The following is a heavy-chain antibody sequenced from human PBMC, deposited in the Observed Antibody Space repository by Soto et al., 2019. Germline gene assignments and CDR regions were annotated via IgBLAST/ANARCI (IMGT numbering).Heavy chain of an antibody. Sequence: EVQLVESGGGLVQPGRSLRLSCAASGFTFDDYAMHWVRQAPGKGLEWVSGISWNSGSIGYADSVKGRFTISRDNAKNSLYLQMNSLRAEDTALYYCAKGDYGDYVDYYYGMDVWGQGNTVTVSS. J-gene: IGHJ6*02. CDR2: ISWNSGSI. D-gene: IGHD4-17*01. CDR3: AKGDYGDYVDYYYGMDV. CDR1: GFTFDDYA. V-gene: IGHV3-9*01.